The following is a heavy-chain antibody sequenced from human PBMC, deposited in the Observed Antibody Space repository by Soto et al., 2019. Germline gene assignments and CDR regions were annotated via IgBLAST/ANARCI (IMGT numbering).Heavy chain of an antibody. Sequence: SVKVSCKTSGGTFGSYAISWVRQAPGQGLEWMGGIIPIFSTPNYAQKFQGRVTITADESTSTAYMELSSLRSEDTAVYYCARPIQYYYDTSAQSAWFDPWGQGTLVTVSS. J-gene: IGHJ5*02. CDR3: ARPIQYYYDTSAQSAWFDP. CDR1: GGTFGSYA. V-gene: IGHV1-69*13. D-gene: IGHD3-22*01. CDR2: IIPIFSTP.